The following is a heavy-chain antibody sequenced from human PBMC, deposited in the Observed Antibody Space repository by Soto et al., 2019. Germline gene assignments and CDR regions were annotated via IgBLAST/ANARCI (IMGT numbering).Heavy chain of an antibody. CDR3: AREWEQQLWDPGSTIPPVVYCFDP. J-gene: IGHJ5*02. D-gene: IGHD6-13*01. CDR2: IIPIFGTA. CDR1: GGTFSSYA. Sequence: QVQLVQSGAEVKKPGSSVKVSCKASGGTFSSYAISWVRQAPGQGLEWMGGIIPIFGTANYAQKFQGRVTITADKSTSTAYMELSSLRSEDTAVYYCAREWEQQLWDPGSTIPPVVYCFDPWGQGTLVSVSS. V-gene: IGHV1-69*06.